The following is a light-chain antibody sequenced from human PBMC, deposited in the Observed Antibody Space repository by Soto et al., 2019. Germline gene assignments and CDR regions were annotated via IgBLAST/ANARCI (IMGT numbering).Light chain of an antibody. CDR2: GAS. CDR3: QQYGSSPET. J-gene: IGKJ1*01. V-gene: IGKV3-20*01. Sequence: EMVLSHSPGTLSLSPGERATLSSRASQSVSSSYLAWSQQKPGQAPRLLIYGASSRATGIPDRFSGSGSGTDFTLTISRLEPEDFAVYYCQQYGSSPETFGQGTKV. CDR1: QSVSSSY.